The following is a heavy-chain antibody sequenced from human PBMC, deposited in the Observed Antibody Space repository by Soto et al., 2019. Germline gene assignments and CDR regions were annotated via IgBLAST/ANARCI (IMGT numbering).Heavy chain of an antibody. CDR1: GFTFSRYY. J-gene: IGHJ4*02. CDR3: VRDNYGVDY. V-gene: IGHV3-74*03. D-gene: IGHD3-16*01. CDR2: INSDGTSP. Sequence: EVQLVESGGGLVQPGGSLRLSCTASGFTFSRYYMQWVRQAPGKGLVWVSHINSDGTSPTLADSVKGRFTISRDNAKNTLYLQMNSLRVEDTAIYYCVRDNYGVDYWGRGTLVTFSS.